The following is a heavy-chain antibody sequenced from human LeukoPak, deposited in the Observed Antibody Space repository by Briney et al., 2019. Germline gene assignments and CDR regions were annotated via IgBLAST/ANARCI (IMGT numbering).Heavy chain of an antibody. CDR2: IAPDDSDT. CDR3: ARLVVVSGNWFDP. CDR1: GYIFPNYW. J-gene: IGHJ5*02. Sequence: GESLKISCKGSGYIFPNYWIGWVRQMPGKGLEWMGIIAPDDSDTRYSPSFQGQVTISADKSISTAYLQWSSLKASDTAMYYCARLVVVSGNWFDPWGQGTLVTVSS. D-gene: IGHD2-15*01. V-gene: IGHV5-51*01.